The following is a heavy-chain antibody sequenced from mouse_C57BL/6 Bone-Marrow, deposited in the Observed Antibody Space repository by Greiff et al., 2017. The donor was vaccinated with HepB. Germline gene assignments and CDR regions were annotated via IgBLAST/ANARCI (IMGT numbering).Heavy chain of an antibody. CDR1: GFTFSDAW. J-gene: IGHJ2*01. V-gene: IGHV6-6*01. Sequence: DVQLQESGGGLVQPGGSMKLSCAASGFTFSDAWMDWVRQSPEKGLEWVAEIRNKANNHATYYAESVKGRFTISRDDSKSSVYLQMNSLRAEDTRIYYCTLRGAYYFDYWGQGTTLTVSS. CDR3: TLRGAYYFDY. CDR2: IRNKANNHAT.